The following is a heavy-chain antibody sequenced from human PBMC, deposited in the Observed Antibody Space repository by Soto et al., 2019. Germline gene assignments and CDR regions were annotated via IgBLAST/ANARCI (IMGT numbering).Heavy chain of an antibody. J-gene: IGHJ6*01. CDR1: GGTVRSNA. CDR2: IIPVFGRT. D-gene: IGHD3-9*01. CDR3: AREWTGPERPEVVRYYSYALDV. Sequence: QVQLVQSGAEVKKPGSAVKVSCKASGGTVRSNAFSWVRQAPGQGLEWMGGIIPVFGRTNYPQKFQGRVTVTADESTSTVYMELCSLRSEDTAIYYCAREWTGPERPEVVRYYSYALDVWGQGTTVIVAS. V-gene: IGHV1-69*01.